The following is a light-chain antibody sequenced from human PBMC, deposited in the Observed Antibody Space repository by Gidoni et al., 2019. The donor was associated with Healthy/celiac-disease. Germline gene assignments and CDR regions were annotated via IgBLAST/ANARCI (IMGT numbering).Light chain of an antibody. V-gene: IGKV3-15*01. CDR2: GAS. J-gene: IGKJ1*01. CDR1: QRVSSN. CDR3: QQYNNWPPGT. Sequence: DIVMTQSPATLSVSPGERATLSCRARQRVSSNLAWYQQKTGQAPSLLIYGASTRATGIPARFSGSGSGTEFTLTISSLQSEDFAVYYCQQYNNWPPGTFGQGTKVEIK.